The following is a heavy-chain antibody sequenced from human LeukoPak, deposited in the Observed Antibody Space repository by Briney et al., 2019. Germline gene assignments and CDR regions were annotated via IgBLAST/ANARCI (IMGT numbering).Heavy chain of an antibody. V-gene: IGHV1-2*02. Sequence: GASVKVSCKASGGTFSSYAISWVRQGPGQGLEWMAWINPKSGGTNYAQKFQGRVTMTRDTSISTAYMELSRLRSDDTAVYYCARDKSVNTPLGGVAFDIWGQGTLVTVSS. J-gene: IGHJ3*02. CDR3: ARDKSVNTPLGGVAFDI. CDR2: INPKSGGT. CDR1: GGTFSSYA. D-gene: IGHD3-16*01.